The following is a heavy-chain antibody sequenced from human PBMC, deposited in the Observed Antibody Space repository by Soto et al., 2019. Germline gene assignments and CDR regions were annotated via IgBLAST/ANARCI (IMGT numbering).Heavy chain of an antibody. CDR3: ARPPGYISDWYYFDL. Sequence: ASVKVSCKASGATYSPFIAYAISWLRQAPGQGLEWMGRISPKSGGTNYAQKVQGRVSMTWDTSLKTAYMELSSLMSEDTAVYYCARPPGYISDWYYFDLWGQGTQVTVSS. CDR2: ISPKSGGT. CDR1: GATYSPFIAYA. D-gene: IGHD3-9*01. J-gene: IGHJ4*02. V-gene: IGHV1-2*02.